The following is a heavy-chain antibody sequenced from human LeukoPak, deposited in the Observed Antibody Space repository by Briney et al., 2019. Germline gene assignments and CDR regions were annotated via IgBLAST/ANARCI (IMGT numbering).Heavy chain of an antibody. D-gene: IGHD3-16*01. V-gene: IGHV1-46*01. CDR3: AKASNYYLWGSQQIGYYFDH. CDR2: INPSDGST. J-gene: IGHJ4*02. CDR1: GYTFTSYY. Sequence: ASVKVSCKASGYTFTSYYMHWVRQAPGQGLEWMGIINPSDGSTSYAQKFQGRVTMTRDMSTSTVYMELSSLRAEDTALYYCAKASNYYLWGSQQIGYYFDHWGRGILVTVSS.